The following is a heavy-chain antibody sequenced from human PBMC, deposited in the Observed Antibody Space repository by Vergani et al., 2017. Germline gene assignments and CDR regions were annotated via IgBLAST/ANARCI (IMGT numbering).Heavy chain of an antibody. CDR2: ISYDGSNK. Sequence: QVQLVESGGGVVQPGRSLRLSCAASGCTFSSYGMHWVRQAPGKGLEWVAVISYDGSNKYYADSVKGRFTISRDNSKNTLYLQMNSLRAEDTAVYYCAKGLLWFGERVSGFGYWGQGTLVTVSS. V-gene: IGHV3-30*18. D-gene: IGHD3-10*01. CDR1: GCTFSSYG. CDR3: AKGLLWFGERVSGFGY. J-gene: IGHJ4*02.